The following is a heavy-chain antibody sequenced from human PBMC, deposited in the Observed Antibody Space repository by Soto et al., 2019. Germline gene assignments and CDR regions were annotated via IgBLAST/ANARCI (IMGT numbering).Heavy chain of an antibody. CDR3: AREVFPGNWFDP. Sequence: SETLSLTCTVSGGSISSYYWSWIRQPPGKGLEWIGYIYYSGSTNYNPSLKSRVTISVDTSKNQFSLKLSSVTAADTAVYYCAREVFPGNWFDPWGQGTLVTVSS. D-gene: IGHD2-21*01. V-gene: IGHV4-59*01. J-gene: IGHJ5*02. CDR1: GGSISSYY. CDR2: IYYSGST.